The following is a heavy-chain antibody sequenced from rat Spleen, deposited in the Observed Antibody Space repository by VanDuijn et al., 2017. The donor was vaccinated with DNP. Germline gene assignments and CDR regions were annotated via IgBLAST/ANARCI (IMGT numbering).Heavy chain of an antibody. Sequence: EVQLQESGPGLVKPSLSLSLTCSVTGYSITSNYWAWIRKFPGNKMEWMGYISYSGYTGYNPSLKSRISIARDTSKNQFFLQLHSVTTEDTATYYCARGLNYGGYNYYWYFDFWGPGIMVTVSS. CDR2: ISYSGYT. V-gene: IGHV3-1*01. J-gene: IGHJ1*01. D-gene: IGHD1-11*01. CDR3: ARGLNYGGYNYYWYFDF. CDR1: GYSITSNY.